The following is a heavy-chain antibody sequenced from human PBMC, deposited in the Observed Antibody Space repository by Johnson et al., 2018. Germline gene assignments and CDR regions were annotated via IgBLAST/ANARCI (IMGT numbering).Heavy chain of an antibody. Sequence: VQLGEAGGGTVQPGGSLRLSCAASGFTFSIYWMHWVRQVPGKGPVWLSRINHDGSSTYADSVRGRFTISRDNTKNTVYLQMNKLRSDDTAVYYCARDGCSGGTCYFKNYMDVWGKGTTVTVSS. CDR2: INHDGSS. V-gene: IGHV3-74*03. CDR1: GFTFSIYW. D-gene: IGHD2-15*01. CDR3: ARDGCSGGTCYFKNYMDV. J-gene: IGHJ6*03.